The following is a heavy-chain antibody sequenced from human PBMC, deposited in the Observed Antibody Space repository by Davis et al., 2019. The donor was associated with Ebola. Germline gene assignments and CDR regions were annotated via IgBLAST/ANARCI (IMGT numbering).Heavy chain of an antibody. V-gene: IGHV3-30*18. CDR2: ISYDGSNK. CDR3: AKDELEYYYDSSGQWTFDY. CDR1: GFTFSSYG. D-gene: IGHD3-22*01. J-gene: IGHJ4*02. Sequence: PGGSLRLSCAASGFTFSSYGMHWVRQAPGKGLEWVAVISYDGSNKYYADSVKGRFTISRDNSKNTLYLQMNSLRAEDTAVYYCAKDELEYYYDSSGQWTFDYWGQGTLATVSS.